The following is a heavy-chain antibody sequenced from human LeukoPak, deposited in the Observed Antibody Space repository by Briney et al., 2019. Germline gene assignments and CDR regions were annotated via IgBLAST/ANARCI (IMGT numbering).Heavy chain of an antibody. J-gene: IGHJ4*02. Sequence: GGSLRLSCEGSGFTFSNAWMNWVRQAPGKGLEWVGRIKSQSDGGTTDYAAPVKDRFIISRDDSKNTLYLQMNSLRTEDTAVYYCTAPRGIVFDFWGQGTLVTVSS. CDR3: TAPRGIVFDF. CDR2: IKSQSDGGTT. D-gene: IGHD2-15*01. CDR1: GFTFSNAW. V-gene: IGHV3-15*01.